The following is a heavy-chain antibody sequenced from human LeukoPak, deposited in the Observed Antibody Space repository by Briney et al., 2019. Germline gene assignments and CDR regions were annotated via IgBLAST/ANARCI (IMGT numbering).Heavy chain of an antibody. CDR2: TYYRSKWYN. V-gene: IGHV6-1*01. D-gene: IGHD6-6*01. J-gene: IGHJ4*02. Sequence: SQTLSLTCAISGDSVSSNSAAWNWIRQSPSRGLEWLGRTYYRSKWYNDYAVSVKSRITINPDTSKNQFSLQLNSVTPEDTAVYYCARDRTPRSSEYSSSSGGPDSYYFDYWGQGTLVTVSS. CDR1: GDSVSSNSAA. CDR3: ARDRTPRSSEYSSSSGGPDSYYFDY.